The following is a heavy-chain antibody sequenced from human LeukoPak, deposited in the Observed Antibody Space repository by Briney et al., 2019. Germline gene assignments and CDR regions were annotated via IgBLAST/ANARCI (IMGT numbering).Heavy chain of an antibody. CDR3: ARDPSGSFFNWFDP. V-gene: IGHV4-59*01. D-gene: IGHD1-26*01. CDR2: IYYSGGT. J-gene: IGHJ5*02. Sequence: SETPSLTCTVSGGSISTYYWSWIRQPPGKGLEWIGYIYYSGGTNYNPSLKSRVTISVATSKNQFSLKLRSVTAADTAVYYCARDPSGSFFNWFDPWGQGTLVTVSS. CDR1: GGSISTYY.